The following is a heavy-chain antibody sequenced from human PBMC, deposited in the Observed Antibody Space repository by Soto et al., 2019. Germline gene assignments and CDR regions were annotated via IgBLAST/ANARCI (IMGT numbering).Heavy chain of an antibody. CDR2: ISYDGSNK. Sequence: QVQLVESGGGVVQPGRSLRLSCAASGFTFSSYGMHWVRQAPGKGLEWVAVISYDGSNKYYADSVKGRFTISRDNSKNTLYLQMNSLRAEDTAVYYCAKALGDIVIYGMDVWGQGTTVTVSS. CDR3: AKALGDIVIYGMDV. V-gene: IGHV3-30*18. J-gene: IGHJ6*02. D-gene: IGHD2-15*01. CDR1: GFTFSSYG.